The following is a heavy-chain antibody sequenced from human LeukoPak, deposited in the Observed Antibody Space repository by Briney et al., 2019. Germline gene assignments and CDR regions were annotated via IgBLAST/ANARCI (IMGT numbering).Heavy chain of an antibody. Sequence: GASVKVSCKVSGYTLTELSMHWVRQAPGKGLEWMGGFDPEDGETIYAQKFQGRVTMTEDTSTDTAYMELSSLRSEDTAVYYCATDSTIFGVVIPFDPWGQGTLVTASS. J-gene: IGHJ5*02. CDR3: ATDSTIFGVVIPFDP. D-gene: IGHD3-3*01. CDR2: FDPEDGET. CDR1: GYTLTELS. V-gene: IGHV1-24*01.